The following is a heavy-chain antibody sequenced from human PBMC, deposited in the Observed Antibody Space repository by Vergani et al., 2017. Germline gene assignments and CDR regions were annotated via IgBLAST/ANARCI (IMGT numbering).Heavy chain of an antibody. CDR3: AKDITLGWGHYYYGMDV. CDR1: GFTFDDYA. Sequence: EVQLVESGGGLVQPGRSLRLSCAASGFTFDDYAMHWVRQAPGKGLEWVSGISRNSGSIGYADSVKGRFTISRDNAKNSLYLQMNSLRAEDTALYYRAKDITLGWGHYYYGMDVWGQGTTVTVSS. V-gene: IGHV3-9*01. D-gene: IGHD3-10*01. J-gene: IGHJ6*02. CDR2: ISRNSGSI.